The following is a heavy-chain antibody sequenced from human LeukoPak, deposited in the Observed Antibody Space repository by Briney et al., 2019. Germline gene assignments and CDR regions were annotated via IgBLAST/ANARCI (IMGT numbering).Heavy chain of an antibody. Sequence: PGGSLRLSCVASRLTFPEYVMSWVRQAPGKGLEWVSSIGASGQTTYYTDSVRGRFTISRDNFKNTLFLQMDSLTVDDTAVYYCAQHMSGVSHPIDSWGQGTPVTVSS. CDR1: RLTFPEYV. CDR2: IGASGQTT. J-gene: IGHJ4*02. V-gene: IGHV3-23*01. D-gene: IGHD3-3*01. CDR3: AQHMSGVSHPIDS.